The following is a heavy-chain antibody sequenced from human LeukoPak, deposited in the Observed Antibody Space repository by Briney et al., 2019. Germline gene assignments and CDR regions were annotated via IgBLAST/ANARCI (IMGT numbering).Heavy chain of an antibody. V-gene: IGHV3-15*01. D-gene: IGHD2-15*01. J-gene: IGHJ5*02. CDR3: TTEYCSGGSCYSAFSPSTFDP. CDR1: VFTFSNDW. Sequence: PGGALRLSRPSCVFTFSNDWMSGLGPPAAKELEWVGRIKSKTDEGTTDYAARVKRRFTISRDDSENTLYLQMNSLKTEDTAVYYGTTEYCSGGSCYSAFSPSTFDPWGQGTLVTVSS. CDR2: IKSKTDEGTT.